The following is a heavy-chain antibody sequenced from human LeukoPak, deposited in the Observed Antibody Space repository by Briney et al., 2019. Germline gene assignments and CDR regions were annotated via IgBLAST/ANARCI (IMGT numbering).Heavy chain of an antibody. D-gene: IGHD3-10*01. V-gene: IGHV4-61*09. Sequence: SETLSLTCTVSGGSISTGSDFWGWIRQPAGKGLEWIGHIYTSGSTKYNPSLKSRVTMSVDTPKNQFSLKLSSVTAADTAVYYCARIDIGGSGRMDVWGQGTTVTVSS. CDR1: GGSISTGSDF. CDR2: IYTSGST. CDR3: ARIDIGGSGRMDV. J-gene: IGHJ6*02.